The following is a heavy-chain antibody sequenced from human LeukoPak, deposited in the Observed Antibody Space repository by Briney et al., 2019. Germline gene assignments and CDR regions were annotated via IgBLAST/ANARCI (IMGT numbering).Heavy chain of an antibody. Sequence: GGSLRLSCAISGFTFSGCELTWVRQAPGKGLEWISYISRSGSTTYYADSVKGRFTISRDNAKNSLYLQVNSLRDEDTAVYYCARVATMVRVPLDALDIWGQGTVVSVSS. CDR2: ISRSGSTT. D-gene: IGHD3-10*01. CDR3: ARVATMVRVPLDALDI. V-gene: IGHV3-48*03. CDR1: GFTFSGCE. J-gene: IGHJ3*02.